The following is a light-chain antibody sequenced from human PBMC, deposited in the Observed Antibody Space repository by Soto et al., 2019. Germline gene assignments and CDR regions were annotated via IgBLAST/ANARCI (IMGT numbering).Light chain of an antibody. J-gene: IGKJ2*01. CDR3: HQYGSSPPYA. CDR2: GES. Sequence: EIVVTQSPGTLSLSPGEIATLSCRASQSVSSSYLAWYQQKPGQAPRLLIYGESSRATGIPDRFSGSGSGTAFTLTISRREPEDFAVYYCHQYGSSPPYAFGQGTKLEIK. V-gene: IGKV3-20*01. CDR1: QSVSSSY.